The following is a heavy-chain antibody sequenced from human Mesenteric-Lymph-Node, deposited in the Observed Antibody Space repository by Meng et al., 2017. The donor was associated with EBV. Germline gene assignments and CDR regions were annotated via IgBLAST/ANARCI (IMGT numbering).Heavy chain of an antibody. CDR1: GYTLTNYA. V-gene: IGHV7-4-1*02. CDR2: IDTNTGNP. CDR3: ARGVGSYSDY. D-gene: IGHD1-26*01. J-gene: IGHJ4*02. Sequence: QGQVVQSGSEVKEPGASVKVSCKASGYTLTNYAMHWVRQAPGQGLEWMGWIDTNTGNPTFAQGFTGRFVFSLDTSVSTAYLQISTLKAEDTAVYFCARGVGSYSDYWGQGTLVTVSS.